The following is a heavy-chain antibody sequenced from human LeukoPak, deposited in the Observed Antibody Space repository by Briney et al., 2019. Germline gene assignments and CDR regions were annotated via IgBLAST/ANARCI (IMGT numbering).Heavy chain of an antibody. CDR2: IYSGGTT. CDR1: GFTVSSDY. Sequence: TGGSLRLSCAASGFTVSSDYMNWVRQAPGKGLEWVSVIYSGGTTYYADSVKGRFTISRDNSKNTLYLQMNSLRAEDTAVYYCAKDYGGIAVAGTGSRNAFDIWGRGTMVTVSS. CDR3: AKDYGGIAVAGTGSRNAFDI. D-gene: IGHD6-19*01. J-gene: IGHJ3*02. V-gene: IGHV3-53*01.